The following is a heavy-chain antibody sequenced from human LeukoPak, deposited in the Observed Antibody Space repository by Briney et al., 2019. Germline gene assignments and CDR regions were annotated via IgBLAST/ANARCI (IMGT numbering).Heavy chain of an antibody. CDR2: ISSSGDDP. D-gene: IGHD3-10*01. CDR1: GFSFSNYA. V-gene: IGHV3-23*01. CDR3: ARFTGKPY. J-gene: IGHJ4*02. Sequence: GGSLRLSCEASGFSFSNYAMSWVRQAPGKGLEWVSAISSSGDDPFYADSVKGRFTVSRDNSQNTLYLQMNSLRAEDTAVYYCARFTGKPYWGQGTLVTVSS.